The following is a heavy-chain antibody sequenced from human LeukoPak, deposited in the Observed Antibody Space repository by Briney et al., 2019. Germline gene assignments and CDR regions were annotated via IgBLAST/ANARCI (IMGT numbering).Heavy chain of an antibody. CDR1: GFTVSSNY. Sequence: GGSLRLSCAASGFTVSSNYMSWVRQAPGKGLEWVSVIYSGGSTYYADSVKGRFTISRDNSKNTLYLQMNSLRAEDTAVYYCARDIGGSGSRLSGMDVWGQGTTVTVSS. D-gene: IGHD3-10*01. CDR3: ARDIGGSGSRLSGMDV. V-gene: IGHV3-66*01. J-gene: IGHJ6*02. CDR2: IYSGGST.